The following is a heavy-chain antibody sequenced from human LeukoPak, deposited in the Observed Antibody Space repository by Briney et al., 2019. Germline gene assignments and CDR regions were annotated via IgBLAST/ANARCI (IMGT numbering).Heavy chain of an antibody. CDR2: IRSKPYNYAT. CDR1: GITFSGSA. J-gene: IGHJ6*03. D-gene: IGHD4-11*01. V-gene: IGHV3-73*01. Sequence: GGSLRLSCAASGITFSGSAIHWVRQASGKGLEWVGLIRSKPYNYATVYAASLKGRVTISRDDSKNTAYLQMKGLKTEDTAVYYCSRHREYDYKSLPYHHYYMDVWGKGTTVTV. CDR3: SRHREYDYKSLPYHHYYMDV.